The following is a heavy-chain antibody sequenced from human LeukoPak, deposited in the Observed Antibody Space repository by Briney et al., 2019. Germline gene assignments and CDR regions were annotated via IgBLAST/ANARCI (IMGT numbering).Heavy chain of an antibody. CDR3: ARQSSSSSHDAFDI. V-gene: IGHV5-51*01. CDR1: GYSFTSYW. D-gene: IGHD6-6*01. Sequence: GESLKISCKGSGYSFTSYWIGWVRQMPGKGLEWMGIIYPGDSDTRYSPSFQGQVTISADKSISTACLQWSSLKASDTAMYFCARQSSSSSHDAFDIWGQGTMVTVSS. J-gene: IGHJ3*02. CDR2: IYPGDSDT.